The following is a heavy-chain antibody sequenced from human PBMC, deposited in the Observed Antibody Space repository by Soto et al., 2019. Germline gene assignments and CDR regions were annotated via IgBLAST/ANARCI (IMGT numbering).Heavy chain of an antibody. Sequence: SETLSLTCTVSGGSISSYYWSWIRQPPGKGLEWIGYIYYSGSTNYNPSLKSRVTISVDTSKNQFSLKLSSVTAADTAVYYCARLIRDYDILTGYFPPPHFDYWGQGTLVTVSS. CDR3: ARLIRDYDILTGYFPPPHFDY. V-gene: IGHV4-59*01. J-gene: IGHJ4*02. CDR2: IYYSGST. CDR1: GGSISSYY. D-gene: IGHD3-9*01.